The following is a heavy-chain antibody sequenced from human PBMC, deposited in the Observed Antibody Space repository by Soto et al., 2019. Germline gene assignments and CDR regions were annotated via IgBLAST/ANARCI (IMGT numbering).Heavy chain of an antibody. V-gene: IGHV6-1*01. D-gene: IGHD4-17*01. CDR3: ARGEDYGDYFWGDTFDF. CDR2: TYYRSKWYN. J-gene: IGHJ3*01. Sequence: PSQTLSLTCAISGDSVSSNSAAWNWIRQSPSRGLEWLGRTYYRSKWYNDYAVSVKSRITINPDTSKNQFSLHLDSVTPDDMAVYYCARGEDYGDYFWGDTFDFWGQGTTVTVSS. CDR1: GDSVSSNSAA.